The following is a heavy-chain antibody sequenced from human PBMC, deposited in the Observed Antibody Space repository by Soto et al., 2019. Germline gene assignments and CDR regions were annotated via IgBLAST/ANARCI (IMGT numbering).Heavy chain of an antibody. J-gene: IGHJ4*02. CDR1: GFTFSHTW. V-gene: IGHV3-15*01. D-gene: IGHD1-26*01. CDR3: ATTGYYKAQCAPVFDH. CDR2: IKANAQSGTT. Sequence: EVQLVESGGGLVKPGGSLRLSCAASGFTFSHTWMSWVRQGPGKGLEWVGRIKANAQSGTTDYAAPVKGRFTISRDESEKTLDLQMNSLKHEDAGIYFGATTGYYKAQCAPVFDHWGQGALVTVSS.